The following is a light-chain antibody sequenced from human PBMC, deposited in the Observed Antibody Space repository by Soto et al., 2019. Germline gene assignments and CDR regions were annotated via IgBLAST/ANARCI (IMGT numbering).Light chain of an antibody. J-gene: IGKJ2*01. V-gene: IGKV3-20*01. Sequence: ENVLTQSPGTLSLSPGERATLSCRASQSVSSSYLAWYQQKPGQAPRLLIYDASSRATGIPDRFSGSGSGTDFTLTISRLEPEDFAVYYCQQYGSSSYTFGQGTKLEIK. CDR2: DAS. CDR1: QSVSSSY. CDR3: QQYGSSSYT.